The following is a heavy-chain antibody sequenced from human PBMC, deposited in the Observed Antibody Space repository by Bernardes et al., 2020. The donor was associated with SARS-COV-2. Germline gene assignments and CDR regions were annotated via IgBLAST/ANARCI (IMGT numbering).Heavy chain of an antibody. J-gene: IGHJ6*02. V-gene: IGHV3-48*02. D-gene: IGHD4-17*01. CDR3: ARDVYGGYGMDV. CDR2: ISSSSSSI. CDR1: GFTFNIYS. Sequence: VGSLRLSCAASGFTFNIYSMNWVRQAPGKGLEWVSYISSSSSSIYYADSVKGRFTISRDHAKNSLSLQMNSLSDEDTAVYYCARDVYGGYGMDVWGQGATVTVSS.